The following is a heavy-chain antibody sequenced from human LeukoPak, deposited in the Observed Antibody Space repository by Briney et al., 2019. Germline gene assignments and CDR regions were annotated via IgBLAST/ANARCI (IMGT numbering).Heavy chain of an antibody. CDR3: AGLKELIDAFDI. V-gene: IGHV4-34*01. Sequence: SETLSLTCTVSGGSISGYYWSWIRQPPGKGLEWIGEINHSGSTNYNPSLKSRVTISVDTSKNQFSLKLSSVTAADTAVYYCAGLKELIDAFDIWGQGTMVTVSS. J-gene: IGHJ3*02. CDR2: INHSGST. D-gene: IGHD1-26*01. CDR1: GGSISGYY.